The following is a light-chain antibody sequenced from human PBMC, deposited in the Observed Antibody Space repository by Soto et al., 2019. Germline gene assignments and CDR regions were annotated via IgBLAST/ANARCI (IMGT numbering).Light chain of an antibody. Sequence: EIVMTQSPGTLSVSPGDRATLSCRASQTIFSNLPWYLQKPGQAPRLLIYGAFTRAIGIPGRFSGSGSGTEFTLTISSLQSEDFAVYSCQQYHDWPWTFGQGTKVEVQ. V-gene: IGKV3-15*01. CDR1: QTIFSN. CDR2: GAF. J-gene: IGKJ1*01. CDR3: QQYHDWPWT.